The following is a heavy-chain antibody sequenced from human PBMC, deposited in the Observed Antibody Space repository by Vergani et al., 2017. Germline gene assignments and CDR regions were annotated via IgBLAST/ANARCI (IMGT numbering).Heavy chain of an antibody. Sequence: EVQLEESGGGLVLPGRSLRLSCVASGFTSAGYAMHWVRQAPGKGLEWVSGISWNSNSIGYADSVKGRFTISRDNAKKSLYWQMNSLRAEDTALYYCAKDLGTSSVGGWCDPWGQGTLVTVSS. CDR3: AKDLGTSSVGGWCDP. J-gene: IGHJ5*02. D-gene: IGHD6-6*01. V-gene: IGHV3-9*02. CDR2: ISWNSNSI. CDR1: GFTSAGYA.